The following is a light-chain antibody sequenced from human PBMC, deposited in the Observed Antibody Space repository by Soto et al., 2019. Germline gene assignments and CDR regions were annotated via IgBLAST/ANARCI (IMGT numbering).Light chain of an antibody. J-gene: IGKJ1*01. CDR3: QQYNNWPRT. V-gene: IGKV3-15*01. CDR2: GAS. CDR1: QSVSSN. Sequence: EIVMTQSLATLSVSPGERATLSCRASQSVSSNLAWYQQKPGQAPRLLIYGASTRATGIPARFSGSGSGTEFTLTISSLQSEDFVVYYCQQYNNWPRTFGQGTKVEIK.